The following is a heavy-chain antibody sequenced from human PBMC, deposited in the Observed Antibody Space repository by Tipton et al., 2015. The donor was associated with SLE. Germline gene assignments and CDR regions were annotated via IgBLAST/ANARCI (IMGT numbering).Heavy chain of an antibody. D-gene: IGHD1-26*01. V-gene: IGHV4-38-2*02. CDR2: TNQGGGT. J-gene: IGHJ4*02. Sequence: TLSLTCSVSGYSISSGYYWGWIRQPPGKGLEWIGITNQGGGTYYNSSLKSRVTISLDASKNQFSLKLSSVTAADTAMYYCARGVGADYWGQGTLVTVSS. CDR1: GYSISSGYY. CDR3: ARGVGADY.